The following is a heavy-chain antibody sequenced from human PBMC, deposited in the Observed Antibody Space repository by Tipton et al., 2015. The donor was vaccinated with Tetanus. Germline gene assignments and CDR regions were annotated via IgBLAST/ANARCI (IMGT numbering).Heavy chain of an antibody. D-gene: IGHD3-10*01. Sequence: TLSLTCTVSGGSINDKKYYWGWIRQPPGKGLEWIASIYFKGDTYYSPSLKSRLTIAVDTSQNLFSLTLTSVTAADTAIYYCARHLYGYWFDPWGQGAQVTVSS. J-gene: IGHJ5*02. CDR2: IYFKGDT. V-gene: IGHV4-39*02. CDR3: ARHLYGYWFDP. CDR1: GGSINDKKYY.